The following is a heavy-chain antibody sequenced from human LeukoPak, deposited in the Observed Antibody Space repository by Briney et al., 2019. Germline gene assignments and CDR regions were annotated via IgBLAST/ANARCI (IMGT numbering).Heavy chain of an antibody. J-gene: IGHJ5*02. Sequence: PGGSLTLSCAPSGFTFSSYAVSWARLAPGKGREWVSAISGSGGSTYSADSVKVRITISIDKSKNTLYLQMNSMRAEDTAVYYCAEDGVVPAAIFDPWGQGTLVTVSS. D-gene: IGHD2-2*01. V-gene: IGHV3-23*01. CDR3: AEDGVVPAAIFDP. CDR2: ISGSGGST. CDR1: GFTFSSYA.